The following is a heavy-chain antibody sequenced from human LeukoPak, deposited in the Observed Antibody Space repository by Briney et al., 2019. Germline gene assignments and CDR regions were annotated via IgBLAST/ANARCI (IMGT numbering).Heavy chain of an antibody. Sequence: SETLSLTCTVSGGSISSYYWSWIRQPPGKGLEWIGYIYYSGSTYYNPPLKSRVTISVDTSKNQFSLKLSSVTAADTAVYYCARDLPFKGGAFDIWGQGTMVTVSS. CDR3: ARDLPFKGGAFDI. V-gene: IGHV4-59*12. CDR1: GGSISSYY. CDR2: IYYSGST. J-gene: IGHJ3*02.